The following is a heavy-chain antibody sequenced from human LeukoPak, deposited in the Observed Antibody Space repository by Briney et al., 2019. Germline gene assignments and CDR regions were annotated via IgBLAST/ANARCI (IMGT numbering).Heavy chain of an antibody. Sequence: ASVKVSCKASGYTFTSYYMHWVRQASGQGLEWMGIINPSGGSTSYAQKFQGRVTMTRDTSTSTVYMELSSLRSEDTAVYYCARDGAVAGGFDYWGQGTLVTVSS. J-gene: IGHJ4*02. CDR1: GYTFTSYY. V-gene: IGHV1-46*01. D-gene: IGHD6-19*01. CDR2: INPSGGST. CDR3: ARDGAVAGGFDY.